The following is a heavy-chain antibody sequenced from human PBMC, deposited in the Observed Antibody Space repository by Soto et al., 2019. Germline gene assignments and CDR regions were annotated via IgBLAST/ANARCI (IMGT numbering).Heavy chain of an antibody. J-gene: IGHJ4*02. CDR1: GYTFTSYG. D-gene: IGHD3-16*02. CDR3: ARGTSRHYDYVWGSYRYAYFDY. V-gene: IGHV1-18*01. CDR2: ISAYNGNT. Sequence: QVQLVQSGAEVKKPGASVKVSCKASGYTFTSYGISWVRQAPGQGLEWMGWISAYNGNTNYAQKLQGRVTMTPDTSTSTAYMELRSLRSDDTAVYYCARGTSRHYDYVWGSYRYAYFDYWGQGTLVTVSS.